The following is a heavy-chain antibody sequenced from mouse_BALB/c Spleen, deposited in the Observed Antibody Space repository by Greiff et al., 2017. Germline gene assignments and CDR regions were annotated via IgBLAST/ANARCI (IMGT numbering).Heavy chain of an antibody. D-gene: IGHD2-1*01. CDR1: GYTFTSYN. J-gene: IGHJ4*01. Sequence: VQLQQPGAELVKPGASVKMSCKASGYTFTSYNMHWVKQTPGQGLEWIGAIYPGNGDTSYNQKFKGKATLTADKSSSTAYMQLSSLTSEDSAVYYCARGGNSYYYAMDYWGQGTSVTVSS. CDR3: ARGGNSYYYAMDY. V-gene: IGHV1-12*01. CDR2: IYPGNGDT.